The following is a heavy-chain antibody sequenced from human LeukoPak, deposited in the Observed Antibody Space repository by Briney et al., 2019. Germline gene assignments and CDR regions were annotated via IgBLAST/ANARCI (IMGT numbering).Heavy chain of an antibody. CDR2: IYHSGST. CDR1: GGSFSSGGYS. Sequence: PSETLSLTCAVSGGSFSSGGYSWSWIRQPPGKGLEWIGYIYHSGSTYYNPSLKSRVTMSGHTSKNQFSLRLSSMTAADTAVFTNSWGQGTLVTVSS. CDR3: S. J-gene: IGHJ4*02. V-gene: IGHV4-30-2*01. D-gene: IGHD3-10*01.